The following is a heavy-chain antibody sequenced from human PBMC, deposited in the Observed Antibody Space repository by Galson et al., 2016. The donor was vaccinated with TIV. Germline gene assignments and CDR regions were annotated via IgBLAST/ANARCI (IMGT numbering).Heavy chain of an antibody. V-gene: IGHV3-66*02. CDR3: ARERRYCGNECYLHYYYGMDV. CDR2: TSSGGAT. CDR1: TFNVSNNY. J-gene: IGHJ6*02. D-gene: IGHD2-21*01. Sequence: SLRLSCAASTFNVSNNYMTWVRQAPGKGLEWVSITSSGGATHYSDSVKGRFTMSRDTAKNTLYLQMNSLRVEDTAVYYCARERRYCGNECYLHYYYGMDVWGQGTTFTVSS.